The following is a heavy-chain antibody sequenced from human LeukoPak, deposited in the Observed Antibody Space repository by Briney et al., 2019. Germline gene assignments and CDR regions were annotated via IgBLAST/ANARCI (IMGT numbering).Heavy chain of an antibody. Sequence: ASVTVSCRVSGYTLPELSMHWVRQAPGKGREGMGGFDPEDGETNYAQKFQGRVTMTEDTSTDTAYMELSSLRSEDTAVYYCATVPPNELIQYSSSWTFDYWGQGTLVTVSS. CDR2: FDPEDGET. V-gene: IGHV1-24*01. CDR1: GYTLPELS. D-gene: IGHD6-13*01. CDR3: ATVPPNELIQYSSSWTFDY. J-gene: IGHJ4*02.